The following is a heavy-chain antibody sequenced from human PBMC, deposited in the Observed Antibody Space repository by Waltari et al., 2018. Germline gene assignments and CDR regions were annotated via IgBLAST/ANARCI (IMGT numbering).Heavy chain of an antibody. CDR3: ARAHYYDSSGYTVGFDY. J-gene: IGHJ4*02. V-gene: IGHV4-39*07. D-gene: IGHD3-22*01. CDR2: IYYSGGT. Sequence: QLQLQESGPGLVKPSETLSLTCTVSGGSISSSSYYWGWIRQPPGKGLEWIGSIYYSGGTYYNPSLKSRVTISVDTSKNQFSLKLSSVTAADTAVYYCARAHYYDSSGYTVGFDYWGQGTLVTVSS. CDR1: GGSISSSSYY.